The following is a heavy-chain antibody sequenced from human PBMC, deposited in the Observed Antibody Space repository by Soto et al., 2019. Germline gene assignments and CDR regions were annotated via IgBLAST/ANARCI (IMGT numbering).Heavy chain of an antibody. CDR2: IIPIFGTA. CDR3: AARRDNYDGNWPFYYYGIGV. Sequence: SVKVSCKASGGTFSSYAISWVRQAPGQGLEWMGGIIPIFGTANYAQKFQGRVTITADESTSTAYMELSSLRSEDTAVYYCAARRDNYDGNWPFYYYGIGVWGQGTTVTVSS. V-gene: IGHV1-69*13. D-gene: IGHD1-20*01. J-gene: IGHJ6*02. CDR1: GGTFSSYA.